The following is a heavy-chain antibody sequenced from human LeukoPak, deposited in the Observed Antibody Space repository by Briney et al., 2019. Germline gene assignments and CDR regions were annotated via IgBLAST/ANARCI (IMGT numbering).Heavy chain of an antibody. D-gene: IGHD6-19*01. CDR3: HTYSSGWYPFDY. Sequence: SGGSLRLSCAASGFTFSSYAMSWVRQAPGKGLEWVSAISGSGGSTYYADFVKGRFTISRDNSKNTLYLQMNSLRAEDTAVYYCHTYSSGWYPFDYWGQGTLVTVSS. J-gene: IGHJ4*02. CDR2: ISGSGGST. CDR1: GFTFSSYA. V-gene: IGHV3-23*01.